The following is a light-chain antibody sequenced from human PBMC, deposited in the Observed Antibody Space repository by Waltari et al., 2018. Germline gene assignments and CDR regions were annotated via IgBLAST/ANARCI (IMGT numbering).Light chain of an antibody. J-gene: IGKJ1*01. CDR3: QQYNNWPPGT. V-gene: IGKV3-15*01. CDR1: QTIGFS. CDR2: HAS. Sequence: ETVMTQSPATLSVSPGERVTLSCRTSQTIGFSLAWYQQKPGQAPRLLIYHASTRATGIPARFSGSGSETEFTLTISSLQSEDVAVYYCQQYNNWPPGTFGQGTKVEI.